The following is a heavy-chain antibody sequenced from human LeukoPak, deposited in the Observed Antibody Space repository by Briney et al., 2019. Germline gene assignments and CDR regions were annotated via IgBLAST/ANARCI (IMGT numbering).Heavy chain of an antibody. CDR3: ARHGGTMVRATGAFDI. J-gene: IGHJ3*02. CDR1: GGSISNYY. CDR2: IYYSGRT. D-gene: IGHD3-10*01. Sequence: SETLSLTCTVSGGSISNYYWGWIRQPPGMGLGWIGSIYYSGRTYYNASLKSRVTISVDTSKKQFSLKLSSVTAADTAVYYCARHGGTMVRATGAFDIWGQGTMVTVSS. V-gene: IGHV4-39*01.